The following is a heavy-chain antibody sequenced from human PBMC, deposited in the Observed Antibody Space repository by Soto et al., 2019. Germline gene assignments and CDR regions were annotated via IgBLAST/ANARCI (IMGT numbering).Heavy chain of an antibody. J-gene: IGHJ6*02. D-gene: IGHD2-15*01. CDR3: AKGGVVVAAQPYYYYYGMDV. CDR1: GFTFSSYA. Sequence: PGGSLRLSCAASGFTFSSYAMSWVRQAPGKGLEWVSAISGSGGSTYYADSVKGRFTISRDSSKNTLYLQMNSLRAEDTAVYYCAKGGVVVAAQPYYYYYGMDVWGQGTTVTVSS. V-gene: IGHV3-23*01. CDR2: ISGSGGST.